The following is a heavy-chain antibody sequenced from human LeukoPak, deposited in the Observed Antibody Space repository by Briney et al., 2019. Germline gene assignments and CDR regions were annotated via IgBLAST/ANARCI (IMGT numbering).Heavy chain of an antibody. CDR1: GFTFDNFA. J-gene: IGHJ4*02. CDR3: ARLPQQWLVSY. D-gene: IGHD6-19*01. CDR2: ITGSGGST. V-gene: IGHV3-23*01. Sequence: GGSLRLSCAPSGFTFDNFAMTWVRQAPGKGLEWVSEITGSGGSTYYADSVKGRFTISRDNAKNSLYLQMNSLRAEDTAVYYCARLPQQWLVSYWGQGTLVTVSS.